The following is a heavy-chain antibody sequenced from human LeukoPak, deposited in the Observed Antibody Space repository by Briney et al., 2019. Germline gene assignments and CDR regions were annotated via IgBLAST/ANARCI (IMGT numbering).Heavy chain of an antibody. CDR3: ARDTIPGDYYDSSGYYYPGAFDI. Sequence: PSETLSLTCTVSGDSISSGDYYWSWIRQPAGKGLEWIGRIYTSGSTNYNPSLKSRVTMSVDTSKNQFSLKLSSVTAADTAVYYCARDTIPGDYYDSSGYYYPGAFDIWGQGTMVTVSS. CDR1: GDSISSGDYY. D-gene: IGHD3-22*01. CDR2: IYTSGST. J-gene: IGHJ3*02. V-gene: IGHV4-61*02.